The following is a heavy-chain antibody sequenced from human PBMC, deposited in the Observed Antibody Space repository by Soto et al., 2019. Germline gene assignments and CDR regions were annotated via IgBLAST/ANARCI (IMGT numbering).Heavy chain of an antibody. J-gene: IGHJ6*02. CDR3: AKEGGCSSTSCYTSYYYYYGMDV. CDR2: ISGSGGST. Sequence: GSLRLSCAASGFTFSSYAMSWVRQAPGKGLEWVSAISGSGGSTYYADSVKGRFTISRDNSKNTLYLQMNSLRAEDTAVYYCAKEGGCSSTSCYTSYYYYYGMDVWGQGTTVTVSS. CDR1: GFTFSSYA. D-gene: IGHD2-2*02. V-gene: IGHV3-23*01.